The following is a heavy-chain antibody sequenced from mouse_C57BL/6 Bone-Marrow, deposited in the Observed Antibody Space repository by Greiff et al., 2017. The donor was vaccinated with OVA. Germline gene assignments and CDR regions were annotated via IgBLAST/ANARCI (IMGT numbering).Heavy chain of an antibody. CDR2: ISDGGSYT. V-gene: IGHV5-4*01. Sequence: EVQGVESGGGLVKPGGSLKLSCAASGFTFSSYAMSWVRQTPEKRLEWVATISDGGSYTYYPDNVKGRFTISRDNAKNNLYLQMSHLKSEDTAMYYCARDTTTPEAYYAMDYWGQGTSVTVSS. D-gene: IGHD1-1*01. CDR1: GFTFSSYA. CDR3: ARDTTTPEAYYAMDY. J-gene: IGHJ4*01.